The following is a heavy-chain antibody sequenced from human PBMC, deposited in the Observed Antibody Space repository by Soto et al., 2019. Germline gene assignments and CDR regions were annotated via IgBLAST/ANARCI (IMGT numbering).Heavy chain of an antibody. CDR3: ARILDYYDSSGILHDAFDF. CDR2: IYHSGST. J-gene: IGHJ3*01. D-gene: IGHD3-22*01. Sequence: TLSLTCAVSGGSISSGGYSWSWIRQPPGKGLEWIGYIYHSGSTYYNPSLKSRVTISVDRSKNQFSLKLSSVTAADTAVYYCARILDYYDSSGILHDAFDFGGQGTMVT. CDR1: GGSISSGGYS. V-gene: IGHV4-30-2*01.